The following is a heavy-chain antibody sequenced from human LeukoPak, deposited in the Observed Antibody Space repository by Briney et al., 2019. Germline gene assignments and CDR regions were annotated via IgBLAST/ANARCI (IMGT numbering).Heavy chain of an antibody. CDR2: VYHSGST. D-gene: IGHD2-2*01. Sequence: SSETLSLTCAVSGYSISSGYYWGWIRQPPGKGLEWIGSVYHSGSTYYNPSLKSRVTILVDTSKNQFSLKLSSVTAADTAVYYCARQSRSTGIVGGPAAVFDYWGQGTLVTVSS. V-gene: IGHV4-38-2*01. CDR3: ARQSRSTGIVGGPAAVFDY. J-gene: IGHJ4*02. CDR1: GYSISSGYY.